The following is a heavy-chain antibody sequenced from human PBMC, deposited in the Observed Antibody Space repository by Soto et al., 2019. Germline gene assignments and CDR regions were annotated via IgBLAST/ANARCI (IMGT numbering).Heavy chain of an antibody. D-gene: IGHD6-6*01. CDR1: GCSISGSDYY. J-gene: IGHJ3*01. Sequence: VQLQESGPGLVKASQTLSLSCTVSGCSISGSDYYWSELRQHPGQGLAWIGYIYHTGNTYYNLSLKSRVVISVDASKNQFELKVNSVAAAYADVYYGPRVGISSSDAFDLWGQGKTVIVSA. CDR3: PRVGISSSDAFDL. CDR2: IYHTGNT. V-gene: IGHV4-31*03.